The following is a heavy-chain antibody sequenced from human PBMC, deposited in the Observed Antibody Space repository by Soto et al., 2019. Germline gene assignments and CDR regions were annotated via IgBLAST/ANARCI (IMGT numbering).Heavy chain of an antibody. J-gene: IGHJ6*02. CDR2: ISAYNGNP. CDR3: ARGGQECSNSGCGYIYDGMDV. Sequence: GASVKVSCKASGYTFTSYAISWVRQAPGQGLEWMGWISAYNGNPIYTQKLQGRVTLTTDTSTSTADMELRSLSSDDTAVYYCARGGQECSNSGCGYIYDGMDVWGQGTTVTVSS. CDR1: GYTFTSYA. D-gene: IGHD1-26*01. V-gene: IGHV1-18*01.